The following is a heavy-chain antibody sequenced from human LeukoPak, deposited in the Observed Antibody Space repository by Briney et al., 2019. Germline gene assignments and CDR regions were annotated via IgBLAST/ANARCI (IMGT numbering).Heavy chain of an antibody. Sequence: PGGSLRLSCAASGFTFSSYSMNWVRQAPGKGLEWVSYISSSSSTIYYADSVKGRFTISRDNAKNSLYLQMNSLRAEDTAVYYCARQYCSSTSCYMIGDYWGQGTLVTVSS. D-gene: IGHD2-2*02. CDR3: ARQYCSSTSCYMIGDY. CDR1: GFTFSSYS. CDR2: ISSSSSTI. V-gene: IGHV3-48*01. J-gene: IGHJ4*02.